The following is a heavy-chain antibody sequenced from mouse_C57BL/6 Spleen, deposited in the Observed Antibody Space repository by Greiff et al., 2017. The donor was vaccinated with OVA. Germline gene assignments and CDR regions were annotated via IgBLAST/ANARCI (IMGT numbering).Heavy chain of an antibody. D-gene: IGHD4-1*01. Sequence: EVQLQESGPELVKPGASVKISCKASGYSFTDYNMNWVKQSNGKSLEWIGVINPNYGTTSYNQKFKGKATLTVDQSSSTAYMQLNRLTSEDSAVYYCASGAKLGHYFDYWGQGTTLTVSS. J-gene: IGHJ2*01. CDR1: GYSFTDYN. CDR2: INPNYGTT. CDR3: ASGAKLGHYFDY. V-gene: IGHV1-39*01.